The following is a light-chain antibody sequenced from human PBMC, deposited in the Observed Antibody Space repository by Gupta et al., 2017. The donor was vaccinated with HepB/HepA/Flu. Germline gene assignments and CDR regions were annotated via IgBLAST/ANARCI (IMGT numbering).Light chain of an antibody. V-gene: IGKV1-39*01. CDR3: QQSYSTPRT. CDR2: AAS. Sequence: IQMTQSPSSLSASVGGRVTITCRASQNISSYLNWYQQKPGKAPKLLIYAASSLQSGVPSRFSGSGSGTDFTLTISSLQPEDFATYYCQQSYSTPRTFGQGTKVEIK. J-gene: IGKJ1*01. CDR1: QNISSY.